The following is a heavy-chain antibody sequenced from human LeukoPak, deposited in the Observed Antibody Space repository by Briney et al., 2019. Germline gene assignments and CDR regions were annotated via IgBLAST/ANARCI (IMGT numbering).Heavy chain of an antibody. J-gene: IGHJ4*01. CDR2: IKSKPDAGTT. Sequence: KSGGSLRLSCAASGFTFNNAWMSWVRQAPGKGLEWVGRIKSKPDAGTTDYAAPVKGRFTISRDDSKNTLFLQMNSLETEDTAVYYCTTDSYDLWGHGTLVLVSS. CDR3: TTDSYDL. D-gene: IGHD3/OR15-3a*01. V-gene: IGHV3-15*01. CDR1: GFTFNNAW.